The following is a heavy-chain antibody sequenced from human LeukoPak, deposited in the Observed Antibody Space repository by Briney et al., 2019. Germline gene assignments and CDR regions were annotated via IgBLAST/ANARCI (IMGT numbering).Heavy chain of an antibody. D-gene: IGHD2-8*01. J-gene: IGHJ6*02. Sequence: PSETLSLICTVSGGSINSSDYHWAWIRQPPGKGLEWIGSIYNSGTSYRNASLQSRVTMSVDTSKNQFSLKLSSVTAADTALYYCARHPPPNGASVYQYYGMGVWGQGTTVTVSS. V-gene: IGHV4-39*01. CDR2: IYNSGTS. CDR3: ARHPPPNGASVYQYYGMGV. CDR1: GGSINSSDYH.